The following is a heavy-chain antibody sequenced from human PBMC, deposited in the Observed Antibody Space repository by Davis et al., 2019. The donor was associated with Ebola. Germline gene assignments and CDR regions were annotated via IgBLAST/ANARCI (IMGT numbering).Heavy chain of an antibody. D-gene: IGHD6-13*01. CDR2: IVVGSGHA. J-gene: IGHJ4*02. CDR3: ARESSSWTREYYFDY. Sequence: AASVKVSCKASGFSFSSSAMQWVRQARGQRLEWMGWIVVGSGHANYAQKLQERVTITRDTSASTAYLELSSLTPEDTAVYYCARESSSWTREYYFDYWGQGTLLTVSS. CDR1: GFSFSSSA. V-gene: IGHV1-58*02.